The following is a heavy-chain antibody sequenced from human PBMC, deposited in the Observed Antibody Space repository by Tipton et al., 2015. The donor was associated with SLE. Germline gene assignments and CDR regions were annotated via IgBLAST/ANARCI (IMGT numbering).Heavy chain of an antibody. V-gene: IGHV3-48*03. CDR1: GFTFSAYE. Sequence: SLRLSCAASGFTFSAYEMNWVRQAPGKGLEWVSYISSSGSTVYYADSVKGRFTISRDNAKNSLYLQMSSLRAEDTAVYYCAREDFSDASDIWGQGTMATVPS. J-gene: IGHJ3*02. CDR2: ISSSGSTV. CDR3: AREDFSDASDI. D-gene: IGHD2/OR15-2a*01.